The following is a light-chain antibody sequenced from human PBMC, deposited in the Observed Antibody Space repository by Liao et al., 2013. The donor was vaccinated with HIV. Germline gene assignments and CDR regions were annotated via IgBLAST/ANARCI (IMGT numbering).Light chain of an antibody. CDR3: QAWASNTVI. V-gene: IGLV3-1*01. J-gene: IGLJ2*01. CDR1: NLSNILGNKY. CDR2: QDS. Sequence: SYGLTQPPSVSVSTGQTASITCYGDNLSNILGNKYLHWYLQRPGQSPVLVIYQDSKRPSGIPGRFSGSNSGNTATLTISGTQAMDEADYYCQAWASNTVIFGGGTKLTVL.